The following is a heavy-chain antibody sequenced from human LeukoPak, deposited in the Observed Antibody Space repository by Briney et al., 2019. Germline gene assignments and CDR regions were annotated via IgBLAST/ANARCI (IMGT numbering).Heavy chain of an antibody. Sequence: SENLSLTCAVYGGSFSGYYWSWIRQPPGKGLEWIGEINHSGSTNYNPSLKSRVTISVDTSKNQFSLKLSSVTAADTAVYYCAVGGAAAGSDYWGQGTLVTVSS. CDR3: AVGGAAAGSDY. J-gene: IGHJ4*02. CDR1: GGSFSGYY. V-gene: IGHV4-34*01. CDR2: INHSGST. D-gene: IGHD6-13*01.